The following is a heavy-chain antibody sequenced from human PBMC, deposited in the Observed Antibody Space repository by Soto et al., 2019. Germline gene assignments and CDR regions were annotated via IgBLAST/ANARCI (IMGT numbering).Heavy chain of an antibody. CDR2: ISSSGSTI. V-gene: IGHV3-11*01. CDR3: ARDVAAAGSVYMDV. J-gene: IGHJ6*03. CDR1: GSTFSDYY. Sequence: GVLRLSCASSGSTFSDYYMSWIRQAPGKGLEWVSYISSSGSTIYYADSVKGRFTISRDNAKNSLYLQMNSLRAEDTAVYYCARDVAAAGSVYMDVWGKGTTVTVSS. D-gene: IGHD6-13*01.